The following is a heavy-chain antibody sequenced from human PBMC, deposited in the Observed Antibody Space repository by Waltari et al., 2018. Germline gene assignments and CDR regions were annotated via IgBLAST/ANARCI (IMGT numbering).Heavy chain of an antibody. V-gene: IGHV1-18*01. CDR2: IRNYNGDA. D-gene: IGHD3-16*01. CDR3: SRTFGAYVGDHDY. CDR1: GYNFSSYG. J-gene: IGHJ4*02. Sequence: QVELVQSGSEVNKPGASVKVSCKASGYNFSSYGFSWERQAPGQGLEWIGWIRNYNGDANYAQKFQGRVTLTTDKATTTADMELRNLRSDDTAVYYCSRTFGAYVGDHDYWGQGTAVNVSS.